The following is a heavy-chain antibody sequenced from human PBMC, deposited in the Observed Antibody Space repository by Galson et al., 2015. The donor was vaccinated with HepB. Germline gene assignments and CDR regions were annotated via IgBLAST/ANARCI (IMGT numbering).Heavy chain of an antibody. CDR2: ISGSGATT. CDR3: TGSDSSWYRRY. D-gene: IGHD6-13*01. J-gene: IGHJ4*02. CDR1: GFTFSTDT. V-gene: IGHV3-23*01. Sequence: SLRLSCAASGFTFSTDTMSWVRQAPGKGLEWVSGISGSGATTYYADSAKGRFTISRDSSKNTLYLQMNSLRVEDTAVYYCTGSDSSWYRRYWGQGALVTASS.